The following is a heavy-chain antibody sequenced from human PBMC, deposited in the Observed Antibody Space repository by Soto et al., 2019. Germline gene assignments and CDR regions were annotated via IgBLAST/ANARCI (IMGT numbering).Heavy chain of an antibody. D-gene: IGHD6-19*01. CDR1: GFTFSDYY. V-gene: IGHV3-11*06. CDR3: ARALGIAVAAGWFDP. Sequence: GGSLRLSCAASGFTFSDYYMSWIRQAPGKGLEWVSYISSSSSYTNYADSVKGRFTISRDNAKNSLYLQMNSLRAEDTAVYYCARALGIAVAAGWFDPWGQGTLVTVSS. J-gene: IGHJ5*02. CDR2: ISSSSSYT.